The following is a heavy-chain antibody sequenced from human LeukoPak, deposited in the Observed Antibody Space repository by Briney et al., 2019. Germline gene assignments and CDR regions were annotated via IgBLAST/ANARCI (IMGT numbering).Heavy chain of an antibody. CDR3: ARAKRWENDAFDI. D-gene: IGHD1-26*01. J-gene: IGHJ3*02. Sequence: SETLSLTCTVSGFSISTYSWSWIRQPPGKGLEWVGYIYSSGGTDHNPSLKSRVTMTVDTSTNQLSLKLNSVTAADTAVYYCARAKRWENDAFDIWGQGTLVTVAS. CDR1: GFSISTYS. CDR2: IYSSGGT. V-gene: IGHV4-59*01.